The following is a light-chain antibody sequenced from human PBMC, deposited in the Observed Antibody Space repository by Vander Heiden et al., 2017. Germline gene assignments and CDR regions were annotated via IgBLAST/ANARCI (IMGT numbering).Light chain of an antibody. J-gene: IGKJ1*01. CDR3: QQYNNYSRT. CDR1: QSMSSW. V-gene: IGKV1-5*03. Sequence: DIQMTQSPSTLSASVGDRVTITCRASQSMSSWLAWYQQKPGKAPKLLIYKTSSLESGVPSRFSGSGSGTEFTLTISSLQPDDFATYYCQQYNNYSRTFVQGTKLEIK. CDR2: KTS.